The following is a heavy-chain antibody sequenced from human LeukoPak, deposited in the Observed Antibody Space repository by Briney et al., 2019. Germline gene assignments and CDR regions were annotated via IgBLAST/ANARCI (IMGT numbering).Heavy chain of an antibody. CDR3: ARVVELWFGELEAWFDP. V-gene: IGHV3-23*01. CDR2: ISGSGGST. Sequence: QTGGSLRLSCAASGFTFSSYWMTWVRQAPGKGLEWVSAISGSGGSTYYADSVKGRFTISRDNAKNSLYLQMNSLRAEDTAVYYCARVVELWFGELEAWFDPWGQGTLVTVSS. J-gene: IGHJ5*02. CDR1: GFTFSSYW. D-gene: IGHD3-10*01.